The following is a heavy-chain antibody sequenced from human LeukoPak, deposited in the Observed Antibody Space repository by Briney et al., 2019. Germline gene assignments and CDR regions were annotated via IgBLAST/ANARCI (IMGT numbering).Heavy chain of an antibody. V-gene: IGHV1-18*04. CDR2: ISPYNGKT. D-gene: IGHD1-20*01. CDR1: GYTFTDYY. J-gene: IGHJ5*02. Sequence: SVKVSCKASGYTFTDYYMHWVRQAPGQGLEWMGWISPYNGKTNYAQKLQDRVTMTTDTSTSTAYMHLKSLRSDDTAVYYCARAQNPDAYNWNDLKLNWFDPWGQGTLVTVSS. CDR3: ARAQNPDAYNWNDLKLNWFDP.